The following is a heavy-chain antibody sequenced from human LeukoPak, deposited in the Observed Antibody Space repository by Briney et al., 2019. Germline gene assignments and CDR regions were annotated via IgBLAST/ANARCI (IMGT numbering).Heavy chain of an antibody. Sequence: PSETLSLTCGVSGGSIASTNYWSWARQPPGRGLGWNGEIADDGTRKYDSALGSLAAMTFDSANNFYSLSLTAVTAANTAFYCCKGDSRPCCPFEFWGQGVLVTVSS. J-gene: IGHJ4*02. CDR1: GGSIASTNY. D-gene: IGHD2-2*01. CDR3: KGDSRPCCPFEF. V-gene: IGHV4-4*01. CDR2: IADDGTR.